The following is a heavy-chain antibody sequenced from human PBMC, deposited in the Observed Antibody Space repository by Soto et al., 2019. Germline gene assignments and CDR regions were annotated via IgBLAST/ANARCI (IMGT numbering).Heavy chain of an antibody. D-gene: IGHD1-1*01. CDR3: ARGGRPTGTRRFMNYYYYYGMDV. CDR1: GFTFSSYA. Sequence: GGSLRLSCAASGFTFSSYAMHWVRQAPGKGLEWVAVISYDGSNKYYADSVKGRFTISRDNSKNTLYLQMNGLRAEDTAVYYCARGGRPTGTRRFMNYYYYYGMDVWGQGTTVTVSS. J-gene: IGHJ6*02. V-gene: IGHV3-30-3*01. CDR2: ISYDGSNK.